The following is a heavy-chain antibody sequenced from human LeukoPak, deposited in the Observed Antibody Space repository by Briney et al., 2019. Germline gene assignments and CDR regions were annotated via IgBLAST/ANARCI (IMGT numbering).Heavy chain of an antibody. CDR2: ISNNGGYT. D-gene: IGHD2-15*01. Sequence: PGGSLRLSCAASGFTVSSNYMSWVRQAPGKGLEWVSVISNNGGYTYYADSVQGRFTISRDNSKSTLCLQMNSLRAEDTAVYYCAKQLGYCSDGSCYFPYWGQGTLVTVSS. CDR3: AKQLGYCSDGSCYFPY. V-gene: IGHV3-53*01. CDR1: GFTVSSNY. J-gene: IGHJ4*02.